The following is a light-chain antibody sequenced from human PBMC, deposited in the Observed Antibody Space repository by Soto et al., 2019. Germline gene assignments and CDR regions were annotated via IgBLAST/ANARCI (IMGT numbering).Light chain of an antibody. CDR1: QSVSSN. Sequence: EMVVPQSPATLTLSRGERATLSCRASQSVSSNLAWYQQKPGQAPRLLIYGASSRATGIPDRFSGSGSGTDFTLTFSRLEPEDFAVYYCQHSGSPPRTFGQGTKVDIK. V-gene: IGKV3-20*01. CDR3: QHSGSPPRT. J-gene: IGKJ1*01. CDR2: GAS.